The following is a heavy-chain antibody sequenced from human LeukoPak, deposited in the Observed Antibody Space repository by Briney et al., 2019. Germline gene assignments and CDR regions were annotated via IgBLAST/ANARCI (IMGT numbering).Heavy chain of an antibody. CDR2: IIPIFGTA. CDR3: ASCRHLYGDYTLGDY. Sequence: SVKVSCKASGGTFSSYAISWERQAPGQGLEWMGGIIPIFGTANYAQKFQGRVTITTDESTSTAYMELSSLRSEDTAVYYCASCRHLYGDYTLGDYWGQGTLVTVSS. CDR1: GGTFSSYA. D-gene: IGHD4-17*01. V-gene: IGHV1-69*05. J-gene: IGHJ4*02.